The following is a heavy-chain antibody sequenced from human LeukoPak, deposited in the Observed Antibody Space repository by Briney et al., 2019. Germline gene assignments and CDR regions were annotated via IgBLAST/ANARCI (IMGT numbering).Heavy chain of an antibody. CDR3: AKGPDSSGYYYYVDY. CDR2: ISYDGSDK. CDR1: GFTFSIYG. V-gene: IGHV3-30*18. D-gene: IGHD3-22*01. J-gene: IGHJ4*02. Sequence: PGGSLRLSCAASGFTFSIYGMHWVRQAPGKGLEWVAVISYDGSDKYYADSVKGRFTISRDNSKNTLYLQMNSLRAEDTAVYYCAKGPDSSGYYYYVDYWGRGILVTVSS.